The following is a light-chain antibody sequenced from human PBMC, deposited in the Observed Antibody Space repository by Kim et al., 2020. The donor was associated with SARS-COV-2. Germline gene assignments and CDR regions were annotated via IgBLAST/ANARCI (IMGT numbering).Light chain of an antibody. Sequence: QSINISCTGTSRDIGGYNYVSWYQQHPGKAPKLMIYDVSKRSSGVSNRFSGSKSGNTASLTISGLQAEDEADYYCSSITSSSTGVFGGGTKLTVL. V-gene: IGLV2-14*04. CDR1: SRDIGGYNY. CDR3: SSITSSSTGV. CDR2: DVS. J-gene: IGLJ2*01.